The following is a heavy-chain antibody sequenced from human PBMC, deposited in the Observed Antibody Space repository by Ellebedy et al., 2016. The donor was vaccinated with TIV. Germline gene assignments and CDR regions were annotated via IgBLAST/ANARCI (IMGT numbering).Heavy chain of an antibody. D-gene: IGHD3-22*01. CDR2: IYYSGST. CDR3: ARRGGYYDSSGYYYPFDY. CDR1: GGSISSYY. J-gene: IGHJ4*02. Sequence: SETLSLXXTVSGGSISSYYWSWIRQPPGKGLEWIGYIYYSGSTNYNPSLKSRVTISVDTSKNQFSLKLSSVTAADTAVYYCARRGGYYDSSGYYYPFDYWGQGTLVTVSS. V-gene: IGHV4-59*01.